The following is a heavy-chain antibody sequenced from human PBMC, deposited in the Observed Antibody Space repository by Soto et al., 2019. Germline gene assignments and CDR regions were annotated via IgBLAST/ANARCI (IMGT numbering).Heavy chain of an antibody. V-gene: IGHV4-34*01. CDR3: ARDNSGYYSFDY. Sequence: PSETLSLTSAVYGGSFSGYYWSWSRQPPVKGLEWIGEINHSASTNYNPSLKSRATISVATSKTQLSLNLNAVTTPDTAVYYCARDNSGYYSFDYWGQGTLVTVSS. J-gene: IGHJ4*02. D-gene: IGHD3-22*01. CDR1: GGSFSGYY. CDR2: INHSAST.